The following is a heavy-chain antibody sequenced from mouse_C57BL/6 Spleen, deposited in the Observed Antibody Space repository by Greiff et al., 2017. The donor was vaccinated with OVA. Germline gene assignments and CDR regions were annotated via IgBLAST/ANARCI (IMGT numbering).Heavy chain of an antibody. D-gene: IGHD1-1*01. Sequence: QVQLQQPGAELVKPGASVKLSCKASGYTFTSYWMHWVKQRPGQGLEWIGMIHPNSGSTNYNEKFKSKATLTVDKSSSTAYMQLSSLTSEDSAVDYCARFGYGSSYWYFDVWGTGTTVTVSS. V-gene: IGHV1-64*01. CDR1: GYTFTSYW. J-gene: IGHJ1*03. CDR3: ARFGYGSSYWYFDV. CDR2: IHPNSGST.